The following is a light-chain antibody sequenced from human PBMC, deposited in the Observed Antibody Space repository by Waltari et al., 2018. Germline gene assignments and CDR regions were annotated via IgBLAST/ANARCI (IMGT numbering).Light chain of an antibody. CDR3: QQYGSSVLYT. Sequence: VLTQSPGTLSLSPGERATLSCRGSQSLTKRYLAWYQQKHGQAPRLLIYCASSRAAAIPDRFSGSGSEKDFSHTISRLEPEDSAVYYCQQYGSSVLYTFGQGTKLEIK. V-gene: IGKV3-20*01. CDR1: QSLTKRY. J-gene: IGKJ2*01. CDR2: CAS.